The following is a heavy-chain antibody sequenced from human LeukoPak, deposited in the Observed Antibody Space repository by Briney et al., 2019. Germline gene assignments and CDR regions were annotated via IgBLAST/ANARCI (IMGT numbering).Heavy chain of an antibody. CDR3: ARGDLYYYFYMDV. J-gene: IGHJ6*03. Sequence: ASVKVSCKASGYTFTSYAMHWVRQAPGQRLEWMGGIIPIFGTANYAQKFQGRVTITTDESTSTAYMELSSLRSEDTAVYYCARGDLYYYFYMDVWGKGTTVTVSS. CDR1: GYTFTSYA. V-gene: IGHV1-69*05. CDR2: IIPIFGTA.